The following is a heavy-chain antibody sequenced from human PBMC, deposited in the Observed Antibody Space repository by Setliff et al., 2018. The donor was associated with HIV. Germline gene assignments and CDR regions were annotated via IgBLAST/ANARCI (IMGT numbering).Heavy chain of an antibody. CDR1: GFTFDTFL. V-gene: IGHV3-7*05. Sequence: GGSLRLSCVASGFTFDTFLMSWVRQAPGKGLEWVANINEDESESYSVDSVKGRFTIYRDNDRDTLYLQMHSLRADDTAVYYCVRNLSLYDRSTGFFFPHFDSWGQGALVTVSS. J-gene: IGHJ4*02. D-gene: IGHD3-22*01. CDR3: VRNLSLYDRSTGFFFPHFDS. CDR2: INEDESES.